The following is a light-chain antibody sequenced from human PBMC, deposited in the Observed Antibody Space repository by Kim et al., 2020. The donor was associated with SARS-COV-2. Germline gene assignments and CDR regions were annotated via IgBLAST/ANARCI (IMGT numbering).Light chain of an antibody. Sequence: LSPGERATLSCRASQSISNFLAWYQQKPGHAPRLLIYDASKRATGISARFSGSGSGTHFTLTISSLESEDFAVYYCHQRSSWPPYNFGQGTKLEIK. CDR2: DAS. J-gene: IGKJ2*01. CDR1: QSISNF. CDR3: HQRSSWPPYN. V-gene: IGKV3-11*01.